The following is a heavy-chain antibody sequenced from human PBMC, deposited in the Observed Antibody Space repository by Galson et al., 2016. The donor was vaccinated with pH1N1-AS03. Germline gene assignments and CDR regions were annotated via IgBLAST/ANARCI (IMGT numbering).Heavy chain of an antibody. CDR3: VRQGNKYHRNAFDL. D-gene: IGHD2/OR15-2a*01. J-gene: IGHJ3*01. V-gene: IGHV4-59*03. Sequence: TLSLTCTVSGDPMSGNYWNWIRQLPGKGLEWMGYIHFGGSTIYNPSLRGRVTMSIDRSKTQFSLKLTSATTADTALYFCVRQGNKYHRNAFDLWGEGTMVTVSS. CDR1: GDPMSGNY. CDR2: IHFGGST.